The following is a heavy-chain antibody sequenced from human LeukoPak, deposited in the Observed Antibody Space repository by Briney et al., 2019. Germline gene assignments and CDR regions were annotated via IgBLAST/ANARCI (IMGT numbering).Heavy chain of an antibody. V-gene: IGHV1-18*01. CDR3: ARVIAAAGTDYFDY. D-gene: IGHD6-13*01. CDR2: ISAYSGNT. CDR1: GYTFTSYG. Sequence: ASVKVSCKASGYTFTSYGISWVRQAPGQGLEWMGWISAYSGNTNYAQKLQGRVTMTTDTSTSTACMELRSLRSDDTAVYYCARVIAAAGTDYFDYWGQGTLVTVSS. J-gene: IGHJ4*02.